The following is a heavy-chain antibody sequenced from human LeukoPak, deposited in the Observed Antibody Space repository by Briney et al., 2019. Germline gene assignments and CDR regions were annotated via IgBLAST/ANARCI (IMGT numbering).Heavy chain of an antibody. D-gene: IGHD6-19*01. Sequence: GRSLRLSCAASGFTFSSYAMHRVRQAPGKGLEWVAVISYDGSNKYYADSVKGRFTISRDNSKNTLYLQMNSLRAEDTAVYYCARDSQWLAHFDYWGQGTLVAVSS. CDR3: ARDSQWLAHFDY. CDR1: GFTFSSYA. V-gene: IGHV3-30-3*01. CDR2: ISYDGSNK. J-gene: IGHJ4*02.